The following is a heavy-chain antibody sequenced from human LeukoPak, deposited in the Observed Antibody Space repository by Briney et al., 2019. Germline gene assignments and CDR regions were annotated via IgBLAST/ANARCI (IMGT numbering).Heavy chain of an antibody. V-gene: IGHV1-18*04. CDR2: FSPYNDYT. CDR1: GYTFTGYY. CDR3: ARIGGPYNDGYYYGMDV. Sequence: GASVKVSCKASGYTFTGYYMHWVRQAPGQGPEWMGWFSPYNDYTKYAQKLQGRVTMTTDTSTSTAYMELRSLRFDDTAVYYCARIGGPYNDGYYYGMDVWGQGTTVTVSS. J-gene: IGHJ6*02. D-gene: IGHD2-2*03.